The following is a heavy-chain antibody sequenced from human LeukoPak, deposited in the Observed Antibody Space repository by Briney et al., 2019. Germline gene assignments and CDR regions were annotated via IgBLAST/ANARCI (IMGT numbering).Heavy chain of an antibody. V-gene: IGHV3-23*01. CDR1: GFTFSTYA. J-gene: IGHJ4*02. CDR3: AKDVADSGYDSWYFDY. Sequence: PGGSLRLSCSASGFTFSTYAMSWVRQAPGKGLEWVSSVSGSGAGTYYADSVKGRFTISRDSSKNTLYLQMNSLRAEDTAVYYCAKDVADSGYDSWYFDYWGQGTLVTVSS. CDR2: VSGSGAGT. D-gene: IGHD5-12*01.